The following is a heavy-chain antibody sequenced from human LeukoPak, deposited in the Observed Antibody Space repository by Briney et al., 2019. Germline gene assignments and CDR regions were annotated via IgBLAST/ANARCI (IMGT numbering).Heavy chain of an antibody. V-gene: IGHV1-46*01. Sequence: ASVKVSCKASGYTFTSYYMHWVRQAPGQGLEWMGIINPSGGSTSYAQKFQGRVTMTRDTSTSTVYMEPSSLRSEDTAVHYCARNVYDSGYGMDVWGQGTTVTVSS. D-gene: IGHD5/OR15-5a*01. CDR3: ARNVYDSGYGMDV. CDR1: GYTFTSYY. J-gene: IGHJ6*02. CDR2: INPSGGST.